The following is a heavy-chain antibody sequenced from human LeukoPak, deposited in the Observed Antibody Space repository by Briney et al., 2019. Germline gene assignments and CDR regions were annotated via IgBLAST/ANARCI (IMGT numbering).Heavy chain of an antibody. CDR1: GFTFNNAW. D-gene: IGHD5-12*01. Sequence: AGGSLRLSCAASGFTFNNAWMSWVRQAPGKGLEWIGRIKSDGGTTDYAAPVKGRFTISRDDSKNTLYLQMNSLRAEDTAVYYCATVVRRNSGYGENDNWGQGTLVTVSS. CDR3: ATVVRRNSGYGENDN. V-gene: IGHV3-15*01. J-gene: IGHJ4*02. CDR2: IKSDGGTT.